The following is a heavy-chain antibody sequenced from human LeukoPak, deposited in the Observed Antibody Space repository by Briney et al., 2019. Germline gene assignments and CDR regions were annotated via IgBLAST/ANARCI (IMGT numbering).Heavy chain of an antibody. D-gene: IGHD6-19*01. CDR2: ISSSGSTI. CDR1: GFTFSDYY. J-gene: IGHJ4*02. Sequence: PGGSLRLSCAASGFTFSDYYMSWIRQAPGKGLEWVSYISSSGSTIYYADSVKGRFTISRDNAKNSLYLQMNSLRAEDMALYYCAKGSSAWNEVFHLDYWGQGTLVTVSS. CDR3: AKGSSAWNEVFHLDY. V-gene: IGHV3-11*01.